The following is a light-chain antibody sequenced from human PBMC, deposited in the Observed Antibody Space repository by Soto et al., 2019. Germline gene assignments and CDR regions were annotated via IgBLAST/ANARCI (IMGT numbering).Light chain of an antibody. CDR1: SSDVGGYNY. CDR2: DVS. Sequence: QSALTQPASVSGSPGQSITISCTGTSSDVGGYNYVSWYQQHPGKAPKLMIYDVSNRPSGVSNRFSGSKSGNTASLTISGLHAEDAADYYCSSYTSSSKVFGTGTKVTVL. CDR3: SSYTSSSKV. V-gene: IGLV2-14*01. J-gene: IGLJ1*01.